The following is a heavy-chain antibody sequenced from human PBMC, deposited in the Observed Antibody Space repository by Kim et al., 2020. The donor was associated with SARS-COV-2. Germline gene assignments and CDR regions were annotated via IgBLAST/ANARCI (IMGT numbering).Heavy chain of an antibody. D-gene: IGHD7-27*01. CDR3: AKAGSVGTYYYYGLDV. Sequence: GGSLRLSCTTFGFTFKNYAMHWVRQAPGKGLEWVAVIWFDGSNAFYEDSVKGRFTISRDNSKNILYLHMNSLRAEDTAVYYCAKAGSVGTYYYYGLDVWGQGTTVTVSS. CDR1: GFTFKNYA. CDR2: IWFDGSNA. J-gene: IGHJ6*02. V-gene: IGHV3-33*06.